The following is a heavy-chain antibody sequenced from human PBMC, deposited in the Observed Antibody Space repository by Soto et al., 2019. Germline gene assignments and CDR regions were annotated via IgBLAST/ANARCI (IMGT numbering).Heavy chain of an antibody. D-gene: IGHD2-2*01. CDR2: IIPIFGTA. CDR1: GGTFSSYA. J-gene: IGHJ6*02. CDR3: ARVPPIVLVPAATYDYGMDV. Sequence: SVKVSCKASGGTFSSYAISWVRQAPGQGLEWMGGIIPIFGTANYAQKFQGRVTITADESTSTAYMELSSLRSEDTAVYYCARVPPIVLVPAATYDYGMDVWG. V-gene: IGHV1-69*13.